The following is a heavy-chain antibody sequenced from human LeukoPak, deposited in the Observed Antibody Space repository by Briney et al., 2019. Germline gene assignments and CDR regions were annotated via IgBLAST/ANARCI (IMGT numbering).Heavy chain of an antibody. CDR1: GGSISSYY. Sequence: TSETLSLTCTVSGGSISSYYWSWIRQPPGKGLEWIGYIYYSGSTNYNPSLKSRVTISVDTSKNQFSLKLSSVTAADTAVYYCARDLKNPGSFDPWGQGTLVTVYS. CDR2: IYYSGST. V-gene: IGHV4-59*01. CDR3: ARDLKNPGSFDP. J-gene: IGHJ5*02. D-gene: IGHD1-14*01.